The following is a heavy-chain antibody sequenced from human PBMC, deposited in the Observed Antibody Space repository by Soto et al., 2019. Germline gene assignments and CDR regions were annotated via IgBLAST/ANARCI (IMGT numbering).Heavy chain of an antibody. Sequence: ASVKVSCKASGYTFTSYGISWVRQAPGQGLEWMGWISAYNGDTNYAQKLQGRVTMTTDTSTSTAYMELRSLRSDDTAVYYCAKAEPPIAALFNWFDPWGQGTLVTVSS. J-gene: IGHJ5*02. D-gene: IGHD6-13*01. CDR3: AKAEPPIAALFNWFDP. V-gene: IGHV1-18*01. CDR2: ISAYNGDT. CDR1: GYTFTSYG.